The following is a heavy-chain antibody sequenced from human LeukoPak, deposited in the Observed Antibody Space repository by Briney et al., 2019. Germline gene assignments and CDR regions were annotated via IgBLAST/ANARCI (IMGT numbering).Heavy chain of an antibody. V-gene: IGHV4-4*07. CDR1: GGSISSYY. Sequence: SETLSLTCTVFGGSISSYYWSWIRQPAGKGLEWIGRVYTSGSTNYNPSLKSRVSMSVDTSKNQFSLKLSSVTAADTAVYYCARLRFGEYPDLSPYYFDYWGQGTLVTVSS. J-gene: IGHJ4*02. CDR2: VYTSGST. D-gene: IGHD3-10*01. CDR3: ARLRFGEYPDLSPYYFDY.